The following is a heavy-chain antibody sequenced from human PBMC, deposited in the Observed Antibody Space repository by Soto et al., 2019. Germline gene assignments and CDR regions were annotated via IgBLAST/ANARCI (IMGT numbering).Heavy chain of an antibody. J-gene: IGHJ4*02. V-gene: IGHV4-39*01. Sequence: PSETLSLTCTVSGGSISSSSYYWGWIRQPPGKGLEWIGSIYYSGSTYYNPSLKSRVTISVDTSKNQFSLKLSSVTAADTAVYYCARLGYCSGGSCYGYWGQGTLVTVSS. CDR1: GGSISSSSYY. D-gene: IGHD2-15*01. CDR2: IYYSGST. CDR3: ARLGYCSGGSCYGY.